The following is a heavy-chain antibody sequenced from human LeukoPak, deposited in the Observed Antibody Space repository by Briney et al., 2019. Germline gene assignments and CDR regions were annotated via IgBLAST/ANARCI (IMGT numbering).Heavy chain of an antibody. CDR3: ARVGGTVSDAFDL. D-gene: IGHD4-17*01. CDR2: IYSGGST. V-gene: IGHV3-66*01. CDR1: GVTVTSNY. J-gene: IGHJ3*01. Sequence: PGGSLRLSCAASGVTVTSNYMSWFRQAPGKGLEWVSLIYSGGSTYYADSVKGRFTFSRDNSKNTLHLQMNSLRAEDTAVYYCARVGGTVSDAFDLWGQGTMVTVSS.